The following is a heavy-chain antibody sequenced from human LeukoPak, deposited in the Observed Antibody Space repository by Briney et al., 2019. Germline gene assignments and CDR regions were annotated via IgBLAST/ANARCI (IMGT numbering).Heavy chain of an antibody. D-gene: IGHD2-2*01. CDR1: EFTLSSYT. J-gene: IGHJ4*02. Sequence: GGSLRLSCAASEFTLSSYTMSWVRQAPGKGLEWVSSISSSSSYIYYADSVKGRFTISRDNAKNSLYLQMNSLRAEDTAVYYCARDRVQLLSDWGQGTLVTVSS. V-gene: IGHV3-21*01. CDR3: ARDRVQLLSD. CDR2: ISSSSSYI.